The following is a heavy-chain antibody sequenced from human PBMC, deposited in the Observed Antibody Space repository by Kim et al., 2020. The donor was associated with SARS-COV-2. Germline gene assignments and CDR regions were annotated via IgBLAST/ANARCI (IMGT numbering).Heavy chain of an antibody. V-gene: IGHV5-51*01. Sequence: YPGESDTRYGPSFQGQVTISADKSIGTAYLQWSSLEASDTAMYYCARIGDYWGQGTLVTVSS. CDR2: YPGESDT. D-gene: IGHD2-15*01. CDR3: ARIGDY. J-gene: IGHJ4*02.